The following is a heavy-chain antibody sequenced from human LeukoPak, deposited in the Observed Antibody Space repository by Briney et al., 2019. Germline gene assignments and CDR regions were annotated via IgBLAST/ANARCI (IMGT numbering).Heavy chain of an antibody. CDR2: IYYSGST. CDR3: ARQAGSYYGSGRWGYFDY. V-gene: IGHV4-39*01. CDR1: GGSISSSSYY. D-gene: IGHD3-10*01. J-gene: IGHJ4*02. Sequence: SETLSLTCTVSGGSISSSSYYWGWIRQPPGKGLEWIGSIYYSGSTYYNPSPKSRVTISVDTSKNQFSLKLSSVTAADTAVYYCARQAGSYYGSGRWGYFDYWGQGTLVTVSS.